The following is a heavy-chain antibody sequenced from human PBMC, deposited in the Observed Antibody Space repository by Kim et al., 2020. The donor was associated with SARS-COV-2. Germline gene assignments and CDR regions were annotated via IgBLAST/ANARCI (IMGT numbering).Heavy chain of an antibody. CDR3: AKSRVTSSASSDY. Sequence: YVQSLKGRFTISRDNSKNMLYLQMNSLRAEDTAVYYCAKSRVTSSASSDYWGQGTLVTVSS. J-gene: IGHJ4*02. D-gene: IGHD2-2*01. V-gene: IGHV3-30*02.